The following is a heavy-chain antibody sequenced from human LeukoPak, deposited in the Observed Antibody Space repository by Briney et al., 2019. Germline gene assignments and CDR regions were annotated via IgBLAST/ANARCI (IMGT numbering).Heavy chain of an antibody. D-gene: IGHD3-22*01. V-gene: IGHV1-69*06. Sequence: SVKVSCKASGGTFSSYAITWVRQAPGQGLQWMGGIIPMFGAVNYAQKFQGRVTITADKSTGTAYMELSSLRSEDTAVYYCVRDYDISGPQKNFFDYWGQGTLVTVSS. CDR2: IIPMFGAV. CDR1: GGTFSSYA. CDR3: VRDYDISGPQKNFFDY. J-gene: IGHJ4*02.